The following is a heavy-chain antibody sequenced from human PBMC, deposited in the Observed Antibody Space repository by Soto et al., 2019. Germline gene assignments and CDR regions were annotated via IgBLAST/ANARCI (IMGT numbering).Heavy chain of an antibody. CDR3: VRGRAFMSRVAFDI. CDR1: GGSFTDYY. D-gene: IGHD1-26*01. V-gene: IGHV4-34*02. CDR2: INHSGFT. J-gene: IGHJ3*02. Sequence: QVQLQQRGEGLLKPSETLSLTCAVLGGSFTDYYWTWIRQPPGKGLEWIGEINHSGFTSYNPSLKSRLTLSVDMSTKEFSLKLNSVTAAHTAAYHCVRGRAFMSRVAFDIWGQGTMVTVSP.